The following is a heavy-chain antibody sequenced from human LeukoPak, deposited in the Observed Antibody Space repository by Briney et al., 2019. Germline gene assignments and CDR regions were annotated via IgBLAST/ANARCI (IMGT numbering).Heavy chain of an antibody. D-gene: IGHD6-6*01. CDR2: IIPIFGTA. CDR3: ARGIWNWIAARAVLVNNWFDP. J-gene: IGHJ5*02. CDR1: GGTFSSYA. V-gene: IGHV1-69*13. Sequence: SVKVSCKASGGTFSSYAISWLRQAPEQGLEWMGGIIPIFGTANYAQEFQGRVTITADESTSTAYMELSSLRSEDTAVYYCARGIWNWIAARAVLVNNWFDPWGQGTLVTVSS.